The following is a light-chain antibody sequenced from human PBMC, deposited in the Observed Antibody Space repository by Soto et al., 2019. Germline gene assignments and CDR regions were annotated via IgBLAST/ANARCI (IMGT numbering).Light chain of an antibody. V-gene: IGLV2-14*01. CDR1: SSDVGDNY. CDR2: EVT. Sequence: QSALTQPPSASGSPGQSVTISCTGTSSDVGDNYVSWYQQHPGKAPKLVIYEVTKRPSGVSNRFSGSKSGNTASLTISGLQAEDETDYYCSSYTSTNHVVFGGGTKVTVL. CDR3: SSYTSTNHVV. J-gene: IGLJ2*01.